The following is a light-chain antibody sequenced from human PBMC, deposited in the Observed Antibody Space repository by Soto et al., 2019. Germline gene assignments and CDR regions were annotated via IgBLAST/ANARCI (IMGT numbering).Light chain of an antibody. V-gene: IGKV4-1*01. CDR3: QQYYSTPLT. Sequence: DIVMTQSPDSLAVSLGERATINCKSSQSVLYSSNNKNYLAWYQQKPGQPPKLLIYWASTLDSGVPDRFSGSGSGTDFTLTLSSRQAEDVAVYYCQQYYSTPLTFGQGTKVEIK. CDR2: WAS. CDR1: QSVLYSSNNKNY. J-gene: IGKJ1*01.